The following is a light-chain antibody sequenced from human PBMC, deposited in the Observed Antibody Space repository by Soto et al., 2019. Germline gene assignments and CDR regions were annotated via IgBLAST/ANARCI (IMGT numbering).Light chain of an antibody. CDR1: QSLVYSDGNTY. J-gene: IGKJ1*01. CDR3: MQGTHWPPLT. CDR2: KVS. V-gene: IGKV2-30*01. Sequence: VVMTQSPLSLPVTLGQPASISCRSSQSLVYSDGNTYLNWFQQRPGQSPRRLIYKVSNRDSGVPDRFSGSGSGTDFTLKVSGVEAEDVGVDYCMQGTHWPPLTFGQGTNVEIK.